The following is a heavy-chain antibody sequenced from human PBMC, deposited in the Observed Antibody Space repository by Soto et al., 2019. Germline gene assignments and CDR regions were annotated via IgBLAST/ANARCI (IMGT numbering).Heavy chain of an antibody. D-gene: IGHD6-13*01. CDR3: ARRGYSSSWYYYYYYGTDV. Sequence: QVQLVQSGAEVKKPGASVKVSCKASGYTFTSYDINWVRQATGQGLEWMGWMNPNSGNTGYAQKFQGRVTMTRNTSISTAYMKLSSLRSADTAVYYWARRGYSSSWYYYYYYGTDVWGQGTTVTVSS. CDR2: MNPNSGNT. CDR1: GYTFTSYD. J-gene: IGHJ6*02. V-gene: IGHV1-8*01.